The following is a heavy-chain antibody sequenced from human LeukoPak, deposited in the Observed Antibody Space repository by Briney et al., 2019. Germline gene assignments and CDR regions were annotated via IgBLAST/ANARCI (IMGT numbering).Heavy chain of an antibody. CDR1: GGSISSYY. D-gene: IGHD6-13*01. CDR3: ARVRYSTSWEKKYYFDY. J-gene: IGHJ4*02. Sequence: KPSETLSLTCTVSGGSISSYYWSWIRQPPGKGLEWIGYIYYSGSTNYNPSLKSRVTISVDTSKNHFSLNLTSVTAADTGVYYCARVRYSTSWEKKYYFDYWGQGTLLTVSS. V-gene: IGHV4-59*01. CDR2: IYYSGST.